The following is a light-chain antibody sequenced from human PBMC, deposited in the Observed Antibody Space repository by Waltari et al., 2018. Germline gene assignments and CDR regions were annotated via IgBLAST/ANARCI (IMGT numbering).Light chain of an antibody. Sequence: QAGLTQPPSVSKDLRPTATLTCTGNSNNVGFQGAVWLQQHQGHAPKRLSDRNQTRACGISERLSAARSGNTASLTITGLPPEDEADYYCSAWDASLSAWVFGGGTKLTAL. CDR1: SNNVGFQG. CDR3: SAWDASLSAWV. J-gene: IGLJ3*02. V-gene: IGLV10-54*01. CDR2: RNQ.